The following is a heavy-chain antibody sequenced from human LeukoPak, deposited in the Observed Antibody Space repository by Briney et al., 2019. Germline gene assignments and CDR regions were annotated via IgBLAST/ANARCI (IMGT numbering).Heavy chain of an antibody. V-gene: IGHV3-74*01. Sequence: GSLRLSCAASGFTFSNYWMHWVRQAPGKGLVWVSRINGDGSSTNYADPVKGRVTIPRDNAKNSLYLQMNSLRAEDTAVYYCARVHCSSTSCYAFDIWGQGTVVTVSS. CDR1: GFTFSNYW. CDR3: ARVHCSSTSCYAFDI. D-gene: IGHD2-2*01. CDR2: INGDGSST. J-gene: IGHJ3*02.